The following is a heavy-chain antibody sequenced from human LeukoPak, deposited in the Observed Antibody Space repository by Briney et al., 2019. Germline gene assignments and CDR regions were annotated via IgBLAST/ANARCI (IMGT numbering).Heavy chain of an antibody. J-gene: IGHJ4*02. CDR1: GGSISSYY. Sequence: SETLSLTCTVSGGSISSYYWSWIRQPPGKGLEWIGSIYYSGSTYYNPSLKSRVTISVDTSKNQFSLKLSSVTAADTAVYYCARHSSGYDILTGYYPNYFDYWGQGTLVTVSS. CDR2: IYYSGST. CDR3: ARHSSGYDILTGYYPNYFDY. V-gene: IGHV4-59*05. D-gene: IGHD3-9*01.